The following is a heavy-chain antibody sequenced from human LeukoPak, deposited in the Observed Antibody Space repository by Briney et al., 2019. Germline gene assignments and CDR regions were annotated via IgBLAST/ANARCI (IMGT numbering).Heavy chain of an antibody. J-gene: IGHJ4*02. V-gene: IGHV2-5*02. CDR1: GFSLRTSEVG. Sequence: SGPTLVNPTQTLTLPCTFSGFSLRTSEVGVAWIRQPPGKALESLALIYWDDDKRYTPSLKSRLTITKDTSKNQVVLTMTNMDPMDTATYYCAHSPYCGAECYITLDYWGQGTLVTVSS. CDR2: IYWDDDK. D-gene: IGHD2-21*01. CDR3: AHSPYCGAECYITLDY.